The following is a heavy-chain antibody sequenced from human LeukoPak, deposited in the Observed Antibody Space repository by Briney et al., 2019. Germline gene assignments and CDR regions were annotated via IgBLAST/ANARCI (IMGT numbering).Heavy chain of an antibody. CDR3: ARTRYYYNSRSYGAPYYFDY. Sequence: SETLSLTCAVYGGSFSGYYWSWIRQPPGKGLEWIGEINDSGSTKYNPSLKSRVTISVDTSKNQFSLKLSSVTAADTAVYYCARTRYYYNSRSYGAPYYFDYWGQGTLVTVSS. V-gene: IGHV4-34*01. CDR1: GGSFSGYY. J-gene: IGHJ4*02. CDR2: INDSGST. D-gene: IGHD3-10*01.